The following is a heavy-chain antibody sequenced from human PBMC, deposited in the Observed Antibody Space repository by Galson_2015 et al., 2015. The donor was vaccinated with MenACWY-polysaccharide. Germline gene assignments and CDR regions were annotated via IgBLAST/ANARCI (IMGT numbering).Heavy chain of an antibody. CDR1: GLTFRSHA. Sequence: SLRLTCAASGLTFRSHAMRWVRQAPGKGLEWVTQIWSGGNNKYYADSVKGRFTVSRDDSENTVYLRMNSLRAEDTAVYYCARDGLASSPYSMDVWGKGTTVTVSS. V-gene: IGHV3-33*01. CDR2: IWSGGNNK. CDR3: ARDGLASSPYSMDV. J-gene: IGHJ6*04. D-gene: IGHD6-19*01.